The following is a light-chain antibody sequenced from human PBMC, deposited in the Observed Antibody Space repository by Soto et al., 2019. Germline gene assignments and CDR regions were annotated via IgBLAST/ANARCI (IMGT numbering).Light chain of an antibody. V-gene: IGKV4-1*01. CDR1: QSLLYRSKNKDY. CDR3: QQYFNTPWT. J-gene: IGKJ1*01. Sequence: DIIMTQSPESLAVSLGERATINCKSSQSLLYRSKNKDYWAWYQQKPGQPPRLLIYWASTRESGVSYRFSGSGSGTEFTLTVTSLQAEDVAVYYCQQYFNTPWTFGQGTKVEIK. CDR2: WAS.